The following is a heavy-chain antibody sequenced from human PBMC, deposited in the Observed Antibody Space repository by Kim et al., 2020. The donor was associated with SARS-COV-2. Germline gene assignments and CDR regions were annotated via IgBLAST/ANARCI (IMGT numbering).Heavy chain of an antibody. D-gene: IGHD3-9*01. CDR2: INPNSGGT. Sequence: ASVKVSCKASGYTFTGYYMHWVRQAPGQGLEWMGWINPNSGGTNYAQKFQGWVTMTRDTSISTAYMELSRLRSDDTAVYYCARAPQEGYFDWSFDYWGQGTLVTVSS. J-gene: IGHJ4*02. V-gene: IGHV1-2*04. CDR1: GYTFTGYY. CDR3: ARAPQEGYFDWSFDY.